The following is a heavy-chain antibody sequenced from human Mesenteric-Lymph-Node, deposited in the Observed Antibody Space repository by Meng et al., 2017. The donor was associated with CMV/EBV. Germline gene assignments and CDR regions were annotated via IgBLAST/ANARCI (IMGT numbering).Heavy chain of an antibody. D-gene: IGHD3-16*01. CDR1: GFVFGDYA. CDR3: IRVHYGGTPPNFDW. CDR2: LRSRIYGATT. J-gene: IGHJ4*01. V-gene: IGHV3-49*04. Sequence: GGSLRLSCVGSGFVFGDYAVSWVRQAPGKGLEWVAFLRSRIYGATTEYAASVKGRFTVSRDDSKSIAYLHMNGLKTDDTGVYYCIRVHYGGTPPNFDWWGQGTMVTVSS.